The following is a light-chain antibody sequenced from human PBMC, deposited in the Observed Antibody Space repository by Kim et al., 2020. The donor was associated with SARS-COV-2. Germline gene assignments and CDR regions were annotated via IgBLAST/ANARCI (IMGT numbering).Light chain of an antibody. J-gene: IGLJ2*01. Sequence: AFGQTVRMKCQGDRLKRYYANWYRQKPGQGPIVVVCGKSNRPSGSPDRFSGSSSGNTASMTITGTQAGDEAGYYCNSRDNNDYVLFGGGTQLTVL. CDR1: RLKRYY. CDR3: NSRDNNDYVL. V-gene: IGLV3-19*01. CDR2: GKS.